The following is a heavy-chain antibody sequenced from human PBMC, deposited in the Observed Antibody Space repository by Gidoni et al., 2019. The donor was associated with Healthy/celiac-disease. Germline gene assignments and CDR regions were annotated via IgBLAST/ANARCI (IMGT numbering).Heavy chain of an antibody. CDR2: ISSISSTI. D-gene: IGHD3-9*01. V-gene: IGHV3-48*01. CDR3: ARATGERDGVLPGWYFDY. J-gene: IGHJ4*02. Sequence: EVQLVESGGGLGQPGGTLRLSCAAAGINCSSHSMNWVRQAPGKVLEWVSYISSISSTIYYAVSVKGLFTISRDNAKNSLYLQMNSLEAEDTAVYYCARATGERDGVLPGWYFDYWGQGTLVTVSS. CDR1: GINCSSHS.